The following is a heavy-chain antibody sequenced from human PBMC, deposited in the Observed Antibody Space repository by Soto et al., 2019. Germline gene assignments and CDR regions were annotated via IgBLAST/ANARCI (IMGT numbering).Heavy chain of an antibody. D-gene: IGHD4-17*01. CDR3: GRLPWADYGGSFDP. CDR2: IYYTGST. CDR1: GGSISNYY. V-gene: IGHV4-59*01. Sequence: QVQLQESGPGLVKPSETLSLTCTVSGGSISNYYWTWIRHPPGKKLEWIGYIYYTGSTNYNPSLKSRVTTSVDTSKNQFSLKLYSVTTADTAVYYCGRLPWADYGGSFDPWGQGTLVTVSS. J-gene: IGHJ5*02.